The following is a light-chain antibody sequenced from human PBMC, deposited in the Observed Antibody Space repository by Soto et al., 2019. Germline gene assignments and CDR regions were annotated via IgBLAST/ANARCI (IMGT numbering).Light chain of an antibody. CDR2: DVD. J-gene: IGLJ2*01. CDR3: CSYAGSHTWI. Sequence: QSALTQPRSVSGSPGQSVTISCTGISSDVGGYNYVSWYQQHPGKAPKLMIYDVDKRPSGVPDRFSGSKSGNTASLTISGLQAEDEADYYCCSYAGSHTWIFGGGTKLTVL. CDR1: SSDVGGYNY. V-gene: IGLV2-11*01.